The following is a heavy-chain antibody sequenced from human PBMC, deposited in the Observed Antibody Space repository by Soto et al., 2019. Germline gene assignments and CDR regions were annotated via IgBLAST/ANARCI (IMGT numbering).Heavy chain of an antibody. D-gene: IGHD3-10*01. V-gene: IGHV4-34*01. Sequence: SETLSLTCAVYGGSCSGYDWSWIRQPPGKGLEWIGEINHSGSTNYNPSLKSRVTISVDTSKNQFSLKLSSVTAADTAVYYCARGEWVTMVRGVSYFDYWGQGTLVTVSS. CDR2: INHSGST. CDR1: GGSCSGYD. CDR3: ARGEWVTMVRGVSYFDY. J-gene: IGHJ4*02.